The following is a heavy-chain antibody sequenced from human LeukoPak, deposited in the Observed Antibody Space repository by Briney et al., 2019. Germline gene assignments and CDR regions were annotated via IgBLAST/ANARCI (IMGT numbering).Heavy chain of an antibody. CDR3: ARVLYSDGYTSPEYFDY. Sequence: GESLKISCKGSGYTFTNYWIGWVRQAPGQGLEWMGWISAYNGNANYAQKLQGRVTMTTDTSTSTAYMELRSLRSDDTAVYYCARVLYSDGYTSPEYFDYWGQGTLVTVSS. CDR2: ISAYNGNA. CDR1: GYTFTNYW. J-gene: IGHJ4*02. V-gene: IGHV1-18*04. D-gene: IGHD5-18*01.